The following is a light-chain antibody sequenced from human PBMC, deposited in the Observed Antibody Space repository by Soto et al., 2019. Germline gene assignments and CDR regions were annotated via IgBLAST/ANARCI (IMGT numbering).Light chain of an antibody. CDR3: HQFGSFPRT. J-gene: IGKJ1*01. V-gene: IGKV3-20*01. CDR1: QSVGIS. Sequence: DIVLTQSPGTLSLSPGERATLSCRASQSVGISLSWYQHKSDQPPRLLIYSAFNRATGIPERFSGSGAGTDFTLTISRLEPEDFAVYSCHQFGSFPRTFGQGPQVVIK. CDR2: SAF.